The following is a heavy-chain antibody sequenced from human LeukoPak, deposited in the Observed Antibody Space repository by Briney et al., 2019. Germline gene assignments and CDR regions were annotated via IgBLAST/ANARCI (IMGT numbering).Heavy chain of an antibody. J-gene: IGHJ4*02. V-gene: IGHV3-23*01. D-gene: IGHD1-26*01. Sequence: GGSLRLSCAASGSTFGTYAMNWVRQAPGKGLEWASTVRGSGVATYFADSVKGRFTISRDNSKNTLYLQMNSLRAEDTAVYYCAKDDGLEYSGSHTPFDYWGQGTLVTVSS. CDR3: AKDDGLEYSGSHTPFDY. CDR1: GSTFGTYA. CDR2: VRGSGVAT.